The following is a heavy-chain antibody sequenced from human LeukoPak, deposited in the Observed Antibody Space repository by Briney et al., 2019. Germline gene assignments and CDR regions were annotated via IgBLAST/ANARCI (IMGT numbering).Heavy chain of an antibody. J-gene: IGHJ6*03. Sequence: SETLSLTCTVSGDSISTSTYYWGWIRQPPGKGLEWIGSIYYRRSTYYNPSLKSRVTISVDTSKNQFSLKLSSVTAADTAVYYCARGVGDRYYYYYMDVWGKGTTVTVSS. CDR1: GDSISTSTYY. V-gene: IGHV4-39*07. D-gene: IGHD2-21*02. CDR3: ARGVGDRYYYYYMDV. CDR2: IYYRRST.